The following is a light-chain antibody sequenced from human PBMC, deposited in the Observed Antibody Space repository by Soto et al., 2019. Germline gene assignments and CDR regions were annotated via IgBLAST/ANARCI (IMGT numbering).Light chain of an antibody. J-gene: IGLJ2*01. CDR1: SSDVGGSGL. CDR2: EGF. Sequence: QSVLTQPASVSGSPGQSITISCTGTSSDVGGSGLVSWYQFHPGKAPKLLIFEGFKRPSGVSNRFSGSKSGSTASLTISGLQAEDEADYYCCSYAGRSTWDVVFGGGTKVIVL. V-gene: IGLV2-23*01. CDR3: CSYAGRSTWDVV.